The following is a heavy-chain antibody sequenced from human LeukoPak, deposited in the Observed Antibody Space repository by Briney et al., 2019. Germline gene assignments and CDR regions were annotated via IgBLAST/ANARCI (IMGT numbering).Heavy chain of an antibody. Sequence: PGGSLRLSCAASGFTFSDYYMSWIRQAPGKGLEWVSRINTDGSSTSYADSVKGRFTISRDNAKNTLYLQMNSLRAEDTAVYYCARVEYDTTANNWFDPWGQGTLVTVSS. CDR1: GFTFSDYY. J-gene: IGHJ5*02. D-gene: IGHD3-22*01. V-gene: IGHV3-74*01. CDR3: ARVEYDTTANNWFDP. CDR2: INTDGSST.